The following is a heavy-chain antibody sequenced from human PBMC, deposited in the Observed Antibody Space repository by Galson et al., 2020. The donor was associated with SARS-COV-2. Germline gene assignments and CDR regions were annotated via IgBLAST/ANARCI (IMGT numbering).Heavy chain of an antibody. CDR2: ISYDGSNK. CDR1: GFTFSSYA. J-gene: IGHJ3*02. Sequence: GGSLSLSCAASGFTFSSYAMHWVRQAPGKGLEWVAVISYDGSNKYYADSVKGRFTISRDNSKNTLSLQMNSLRAEDTAVYYCAREDYLDAVDIWGEGVMVTVAA. V-gene: IGHV3-30*01. D-gene: IGHD3-10*01. CDR3: AREDYLDAVDI.